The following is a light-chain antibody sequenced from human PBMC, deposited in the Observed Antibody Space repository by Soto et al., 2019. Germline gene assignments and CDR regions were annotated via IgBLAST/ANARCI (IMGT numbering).Light chain of an antibody. Sequence: EIVMTQSPATLSVSPGERATLSCWAGQSVSSNLAWYQQKPGQAPRLLIYGASTRTTGIPARFSGSGSETEFTLTINSLQSEDFAIYFCQQYNNWPRTFGQGTKVEI. J-gene: IGKJ1*01. CDR2: GAS. CDR3: QQYNNWPRT. CDR1: QSVSSN. V-gene: IGKV3-15*01.